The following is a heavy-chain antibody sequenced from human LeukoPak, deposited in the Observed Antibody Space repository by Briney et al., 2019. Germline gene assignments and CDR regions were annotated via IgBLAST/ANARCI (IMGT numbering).Heavy chain of an antibody. J-gene: IGHJ4*02. D-gene: IGHD5-18*01. Sequence: ASVKVSCKASGYTFTDYYMHWVRQAPGQGLEWMGWINPNSGGTNYAQKFQGRVTMTRDTSISTVYMELSRLRSDDTAVYYCARASEIQLWPSYVDYWGQGTLVTVSS. CDR3: ARASEIQLWPSYVDY. CDR2: INPNSGGT. CDR1: GYTFTDYY. V-gene: IGHV1-2*02.